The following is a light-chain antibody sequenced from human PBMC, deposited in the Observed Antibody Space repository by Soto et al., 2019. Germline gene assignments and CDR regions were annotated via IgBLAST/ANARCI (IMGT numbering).Light chain of an antibody. V-gene: IGKV3-20*01. CDR2: GAS. Sequence: IVLTQSPGTLSLSPGERATLSCRASQSVSSSHLAWYQQAPGQAPRLLIYGASSRATGIPDRFSGSGSGTDFTLTISRLEPEDSAVYYCQQYGRSPWTFGQGTKVEIK. J-gene: IGKJ1*01. CDR3: QQYGRSPWT. CDR1: QSVSSSH.